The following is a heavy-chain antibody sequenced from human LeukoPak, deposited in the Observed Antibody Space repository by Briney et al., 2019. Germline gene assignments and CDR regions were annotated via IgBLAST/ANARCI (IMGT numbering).Heavy chain of an antibody. CDR1: GGSISSGDYY. V-gene: IGHV4-30-4*01. J-gene: IGHJ3*02. Sequence: SETLSLTCTVSGGSISSGDYYWSWIRQPPGKGLEWIGYIYYSGSTYYNPSLKSRVTISVDTSKNQFSLKLSSVTAADTAVYYCARPIVKYQSLHAFDIWGQGTMVTVSS. CDR2: IYYSGST. CDR3: ARPIVKYQSLHAFDI. D-gene: IGHD2-2*01.